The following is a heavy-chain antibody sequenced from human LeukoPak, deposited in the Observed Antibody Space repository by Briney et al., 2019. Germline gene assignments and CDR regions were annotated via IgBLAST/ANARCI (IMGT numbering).Heavy chain of an antibody. D-gene: IGHD5-18*01. V-gene: IGHV4-59*08. CDR1: GGSISSYY. CDR2: IYYSGST. Sequence: SETLSLTCTVSGGSISSYYWSWIRQPPGKGLEWIGYIYYSGSTNYNPSLKSRVTISVDTSKNQFSLKLSSVTAADTAVYYCARWGKRGGYSYGLDNWGQGTLVTVSS. CDR3: ARWGKRGGYSYGLDN. J-gene: IGHJ4*02.